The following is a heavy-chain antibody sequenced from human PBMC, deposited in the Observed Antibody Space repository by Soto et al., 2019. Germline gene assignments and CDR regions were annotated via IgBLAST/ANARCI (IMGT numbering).Heavy chain of an antibody. CDR3: ARVVYYYDSSGYYYFDY. V-gene: IGHV3-13*01. J-gene: IGHJ4*02. Sequence: GGSLRLSCAASGFTFSIYDMHWFRQATGKGLEWVSAIGTAGDTYYPGSVKGRFTISRENAKNSLYLQMNSLRAEDTAVYYCARVVYYYDSSGYYYFDYWGQGTLVTVSS. CDR1: GFTFSIYD. CDR2: IGTAGDT. D-gene: IGHD3-22*01.